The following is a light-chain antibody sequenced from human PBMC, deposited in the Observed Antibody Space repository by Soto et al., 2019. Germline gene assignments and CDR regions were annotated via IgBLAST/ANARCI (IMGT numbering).Light chain of an antibody. CDR3: TSYVGSDIWV. CDR2: EVS. CDR1: SSDVGAYKY. Sequence: QSALTQPPSAYGSPEQSVTISCTGTSSDVGAYKYVSWYQQYPGKAPKLMIYEVSKRTSGVPDRFSGSKSGNTASLTVSGLQAEDEADYYCTSYVGSDIWVFGGGTKLTVL. V-gene: IGLV2-8*01. J-gene: IGLJ3*02.